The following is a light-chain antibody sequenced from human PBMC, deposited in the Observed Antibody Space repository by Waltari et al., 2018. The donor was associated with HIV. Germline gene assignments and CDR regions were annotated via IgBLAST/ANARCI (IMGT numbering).Light chain of an antibody. V-gene: IGLV3-1*01. J-gene: IGLJ1*01. CDR1: KLGNRF. CDR2: QDS. CDR3: QAWDSNNYV. Sequence: QPASVSVSPGQTATVTCSGDKLGNRFVCWYRQKSGQSPELIIYQDSRRPSGISDRFSGATSGSKATLTIRETQSIDEGDYYCQAWDSNNYVFGSGTRVTVL.